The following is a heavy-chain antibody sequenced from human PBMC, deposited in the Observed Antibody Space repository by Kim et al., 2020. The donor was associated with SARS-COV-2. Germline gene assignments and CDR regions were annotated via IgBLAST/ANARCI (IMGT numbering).Heavy chain of an antibody. V-gene: IGHV4-34*01. D-gene: IGHD2-15*01. CDR2: INHSGST. CDR3: ARELIGYCSGGSCYVRVYYYYGMDV. CDR1: GGSFSGYY. J-gene: IGHJ6*02. Sequence: SETLSLTCAVYGGSFSGYYWSWIRQPPGKGLEWIGEINHSGSTNYNPSLKSRVTISVDTSKNQFSLKLSSVTAADTAVYYCARELIGYCSGGSCYVRVYYYYGMDVWGQGTTVTVSS.